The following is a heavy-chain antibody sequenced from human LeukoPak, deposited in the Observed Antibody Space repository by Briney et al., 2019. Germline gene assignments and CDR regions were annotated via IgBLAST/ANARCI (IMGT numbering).Heavy chain of an antibody. D-gene: IGHD7-27*01. CDR2: ISRHGSTI. Sequence: GGSPRLSCAASGFTFSTYEMNWVRQAPGKGLEWVSYISRHGSTIYYADSVKGRFTISRDNAKNSLYLQMNSLRAEDTAVYYCATGDHFDYWGQGTLVRVSS. J-gene: IGHJ4*02. CDR3: ATGDHFDY. CDR1: GFTFSTYE. V-gene: IGHV3-48*03.